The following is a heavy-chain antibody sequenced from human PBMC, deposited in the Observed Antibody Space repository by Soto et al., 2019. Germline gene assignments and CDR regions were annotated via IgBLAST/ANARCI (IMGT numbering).Heavy chain of an antibody. CDR2: ISSDGSQK. D-gene: IGHD6-19*01. Sequence: QVQLVQSGGGVVQPGKSLRLSCAASGLPFSSYGMHWVRQAPGKGLEWVAVISSDGSQKYFADSVKGRFSISRDNSKNVLYLQLTSPRPEDTAVYYCAKDQHISGRYGFDPWCQGTLVTVSS. V-gene: IGHV3-30*18. CDR3: AKDQHISGRYGFDP. J-gene: IGHJ5*02. CDR1: GLPFSSYG.